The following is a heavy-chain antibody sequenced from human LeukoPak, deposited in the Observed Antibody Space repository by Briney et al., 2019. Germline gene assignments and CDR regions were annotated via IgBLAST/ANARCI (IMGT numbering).Heavy chain of an antibody. V-gene: IGHV1-2*02. D-gene: IGHD1-26*01. CDR3: ARVSYSGSHFDY. Sequence: ASVKVSCKASGYTFTGYYMHWVRQAPGQGLEWMGWINPNSGGTNYAQKFQGRVTMTRDTSISTAYMELSRLRSDDTAVYYCARVSYSGSHFDYWGQGTLVTVSS. CDR2: INPNSGGT. J-gene: IGHJ4*02. CDR1: GYTFTGYY.